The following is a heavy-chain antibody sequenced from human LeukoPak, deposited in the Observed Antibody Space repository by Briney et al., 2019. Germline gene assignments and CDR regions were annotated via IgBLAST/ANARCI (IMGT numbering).Heavy chain of an antibody. CDR3: ARGGITGTTRGPTRLNDAFDI. CDR2: INPNSGGA. D-gene: IGHD1-20*01. V-gene: IGHV1-2*04. CDR1: GYTFTGYY. J-gene: IGHJ3*02. Sequence: ASVKVSCKASGYTFTGYYMHWVRQAPGQGLEWMGWINPNSGGANYAQKFQGWVTMTRDTSISTAYMELSRLRSDDTAVYYCARGGITGTTRGPTRLNDAFDIWGQGTMVTVSS.